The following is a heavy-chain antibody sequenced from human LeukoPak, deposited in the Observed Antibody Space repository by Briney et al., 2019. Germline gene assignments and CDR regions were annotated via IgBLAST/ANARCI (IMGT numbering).Heavy chain of an antibody. J-gene: IGHJ4*02. V-gene: IGHV3-15*01. Sequence: TGGSLRLSCAASGFTFSNAWLSWVRQAPGKGLEWVGRIKSESDGGTTDYAAPVKGRFTISRDDSKNTLYLQMNSLKTEDTAVYYCSYDSFGYWGQGTLVTVSS. D-gene: IGHD2-21*01. CDR3: SYDSFGY. CDR1: GFTFSNAW. CDR2: IKSESDGGTT.